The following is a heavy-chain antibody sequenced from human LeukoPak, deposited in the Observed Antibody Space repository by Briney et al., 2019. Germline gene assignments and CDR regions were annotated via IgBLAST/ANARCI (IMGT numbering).Heavy chain of an antibody. D-gene: IGHD2-21*01. J-gene: IGHJ5*02. Sequence: SVKVSCKASGGTFSSYAISWVRQAPGQGLEWMGRIIPIFGTAKYTQKFQGRVTITTDESTSAAYMELSSLRSEDTAVYYCARDCGPWWFDPWGQGTLVTVSS. CDR2: IIPIFGTA. CDR1: GGTFSSYA. CDR3: ARDCGPWWFDP. V-gene: IGHV1-69*05.